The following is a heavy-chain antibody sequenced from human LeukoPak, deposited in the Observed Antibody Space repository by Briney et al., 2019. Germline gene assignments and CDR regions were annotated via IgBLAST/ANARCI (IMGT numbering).Heavy chain of an antibody. CDR2: IYPGDSDT. V-gene: IGHV5-51*01. Sequence: GESLKISCKGSGYRFTSYWIGWVRQMPGKGLEWMGIIYPGDSDTRYSPSFQGQVTISADKSISTAYLQWSSLKASDTAMYYCARWDYDILTGYWQGYFDYWGQGTLVTVSS. D-gene: IGHD3-9*01. J-gene: IGHJ4*02. CDR3: ARWDYDILTGYWQGYFDY. CDR1: GYRFTSYW.